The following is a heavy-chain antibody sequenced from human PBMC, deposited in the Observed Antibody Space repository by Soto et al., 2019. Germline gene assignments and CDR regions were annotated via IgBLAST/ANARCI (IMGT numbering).Heavy chain of an antibody. CDR1: GGSISSYY. J-gene: IGHJ6*02. V-gene: IGHV4-4*07. Sequence: PSETLSLTCTVSGGSISSYYWSWIRRPAGKGLEWIGRIYTSGSTNYNPSLKSRVTMSVDTSKNQFSLKLSSVTAADTAVYYCARGTGYSSSWYAIDYYGMDVWGQGTTVTVSS. CDR3: ARGTGYSSSWYAIDYYGMDV. CDR2: IYTSGST. D-gene: IGHD6-13*01.